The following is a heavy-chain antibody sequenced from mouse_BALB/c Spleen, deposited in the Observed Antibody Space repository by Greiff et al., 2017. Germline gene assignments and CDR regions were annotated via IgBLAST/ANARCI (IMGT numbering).Heavy chain of an antibody. J-gene: IGHJ1*01. CDR3: ARNWDGDWYFDV. V-gene: IGHV3-2*02. Sequence: EVKLLESGPGLVKPSQSLSLTCTVTGYSITSDYAWNWIRQFPGNKLEWMGYISYSGSTSYTPSLKSRISITRDTSKNQFFLQLNSVTTEDTATYYCARNWDGDWYFDVWGAGTTVTVSS. CDR2: ISYSGST. D-gene: IGHD4-1*01. CDR1: GYSITSDYA.